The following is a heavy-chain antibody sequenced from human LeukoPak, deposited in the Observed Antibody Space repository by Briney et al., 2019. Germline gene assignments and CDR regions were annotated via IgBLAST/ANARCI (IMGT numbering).Heavy chain of an antibody. J-gene: IGHJ4*02. V-gene: IGHV3-23*01. CDR1: GFTFSSYA. CDR3: AKDPDYGDYTLDC. D-gene: IGHD4-17*01. CDR2: ISGSGGST. Sequence: PGGSLRLSCAASGFTFSSYATSWVRQAPGKGLEWVSAISGSGGSTYYADSVKGRFTISRDNSKNTLYLQMNSLRAEDTAVYYCAKDPDYGDYTLDCWGQGTLVTVSS.